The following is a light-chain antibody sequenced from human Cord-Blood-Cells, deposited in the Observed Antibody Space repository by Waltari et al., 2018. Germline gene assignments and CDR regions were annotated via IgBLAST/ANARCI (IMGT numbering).Light chain of an antibody. Sequence: QSALSQPRSGSGSPGQSVPISCTGTRSDVGCYNYVSWYQQHPGKAPKLMIYDGSKRPSGVPYRFSGSKSGNTASLTISGLQAEYEADYYCCSYAGSVVFGGGTKLTVL. V-gene: IGLV2-11*01. CDR2: DGS. J-gene: IGLJ2*01. CDR1: RSDVGCYNY. CDR3: CSYAGSVV.